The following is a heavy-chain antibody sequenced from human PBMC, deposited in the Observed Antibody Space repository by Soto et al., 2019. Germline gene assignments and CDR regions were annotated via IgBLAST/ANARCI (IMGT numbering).Heavy chain of an antibody. Sequence: SETLSLTCTVSGGSISSGDYYWSWIRQPPGKVLEWIGYIYYSGSTYYNPSLKSRVTISVDTSKNQFSLKLSSVTAADTAVSDYAPIGGVQVWFGPKWGQGTLVTVSS. J-gene: IGHJ4*02. CDR2: IYYSGST. D-gene: IGHD3-16*01. V-gene: IGHV4-30-4*01. CDR1: GGSISSGDYY. CDR3: APIGGVQVWFGPK.